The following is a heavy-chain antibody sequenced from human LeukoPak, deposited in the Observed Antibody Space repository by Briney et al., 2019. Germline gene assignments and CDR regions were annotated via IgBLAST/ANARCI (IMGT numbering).Heavy chain of an antibody. CDR3: ARYVTTYYDILTGAGFFDY. V-gene: IGHV3-53*05. CDR2: IYSGGST. Sequence: PGGSLRLSCAASGFTVSSNYMSWVRQAPGKGLEWVSVIYSGGSTYYADSVKGRFTISRDNSKNTLYLQMNSLRAEDTAVYYCARYVTTYYDILTGAGFFDYWGQGTLVTVSS. J-gene: IGHJ4*02. CDR1: GFTVSSNY. D-gene: IGHD3-9*01.